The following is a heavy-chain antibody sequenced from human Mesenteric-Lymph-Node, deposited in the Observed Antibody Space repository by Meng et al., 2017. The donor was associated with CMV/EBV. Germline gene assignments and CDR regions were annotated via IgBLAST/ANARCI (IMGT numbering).Heavy chain of an antibody. J-gene: IGHJ4*02. V-gene: IGHV3-23*01. D-gene: IGHD3-22*01. CDR1: GFTVSSYA. Sequence: GFTVSSYAMSWVRQAPGKGLEWVSAISGSGGSTYYADSVKGRFTISRDNSKNTLYLQMNSLRAEDTAVYYCAKAIPTYYYDSSGYDYWGQGTLVTVSS. CDR2: ISGSGGST. CDR3: AKAIPTYYYDSSGYDY.